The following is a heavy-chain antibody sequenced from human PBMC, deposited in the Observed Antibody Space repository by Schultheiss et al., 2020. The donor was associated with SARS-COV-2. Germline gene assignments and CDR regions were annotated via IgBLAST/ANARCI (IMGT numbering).Heavy chain of an antibody. Sequence: SETLSLTCTVSGGSISSGDYYWSWIRQPPGKGLEWLGYIYHRGSTYYNPSLKSRVTISVDRSKNQFSLKLSSVTAADTAVYYCAEGVSYWYFDLWGRGTLVTVSS. CDR3: AEGVSYWYFDL. V-gene: IGHV4-30-4*01. CDR2: IYHRGST. CDR1: GGSISSGDYY. J-gene: IGHJ2*01. D-gene: IGHD6-6*01.